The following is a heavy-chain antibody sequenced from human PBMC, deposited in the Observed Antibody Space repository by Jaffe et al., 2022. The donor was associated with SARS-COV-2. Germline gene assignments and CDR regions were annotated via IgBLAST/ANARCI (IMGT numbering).Heavy chain of an antibody. J-gene: IGHJ4*02. Sequence: EVQLVESGGGLVKPGGSLRLSCTASGFTLSRAWMTWVRQAPGKGLQWIGRIKSKSDGGTADYAAPLKGRFTISRDDSKDTLFLQINNLKIEDTAVYSCTPDLSRLWDYDYWSHFYQSWGQGTVVTVSS. CDR1: GFTLSRAW. CDR3: TPDLSRLWDYDYWSHFYQS. V-gene: IGHV3-15*01. D-gene: IGHD3-3*01. CDR2: IKSKSDGGTA.